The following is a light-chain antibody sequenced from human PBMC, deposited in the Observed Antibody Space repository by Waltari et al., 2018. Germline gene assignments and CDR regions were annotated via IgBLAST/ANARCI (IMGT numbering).Light chain of an antibody. J-gene: IGLJ3*02. CDR3: SSYRTTNTWV. V-gene: IGLV2-14*01. Sequence: QSALTQSASVSGSPGQSITISCTGTSSDVGGYNYVSWYQQRPGKAPKLIIYEVNNRPSGVSNRLSGSKSGHTASLTISGLQPEDEADYYCSSYRTTNTWVFGGGTKLTVL. CDR1: SSDVGGYNY. CDR2: EVN.